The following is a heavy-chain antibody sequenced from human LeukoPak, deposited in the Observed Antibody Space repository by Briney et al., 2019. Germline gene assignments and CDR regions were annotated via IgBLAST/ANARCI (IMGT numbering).Heavy chain of an antibody. V-gene: IGHV3-74*03. J-gene: IGHJ4*02. D-gene: IGHD6-6*01. Sequence: GGSLRLSCAAPGFTSRNHWMHWVRQTPGKGLVWVSRISSDGSSTTYADSVKGRFTISRDNAKNTLYLQMNNLRAEDTAMYYCARDQRVTGRPDIDYWGQGTLVIVSS. CDR2: ISSDGSST. CDR1: GFTSRNHW. CDR3: ARDQRVTGRPDIDY.